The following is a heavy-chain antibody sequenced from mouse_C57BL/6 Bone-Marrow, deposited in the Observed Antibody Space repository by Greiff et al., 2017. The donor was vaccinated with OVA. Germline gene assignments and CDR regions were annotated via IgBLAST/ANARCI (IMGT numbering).Heavy chain of an antibody. CDR1: GYTFTSYG. D-gene: IGHD1-1*01. CDR3: ARREVSWAFDY. V-gene: IGHV1-81*01. Sequence: QVQLKESGAELARPGASVKLSCKASGYTFTSYGISWVKQRTGQGLEWIGEIYPRSGNTYYNEKFKGKATLTADKSSSTAYMELRSLTSEDSAVYFCARREVSWAFDYWGQGTTLTVSS. J-gene: IGHJ2*01. CDR2: IYPRSGNT.